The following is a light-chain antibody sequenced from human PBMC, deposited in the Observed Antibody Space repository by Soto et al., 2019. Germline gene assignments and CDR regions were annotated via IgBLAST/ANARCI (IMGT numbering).Light chain of an antibody. CDR2: GAS. V-gene: IGKV3-20*01. J-gene: IGKJ1*01. Sequence: EIVLTQSPGTVSLSPGERATLSCRASQSVRSSFLAWYQQKPGQAPRLLISGASSRSTGIPDRFSGRGSGTDFTLTISRLEPEDFAVYYCHHYGTSWTFGQGTKLEI. CDR1: QSVRSSF. CDR3: HHYGTSWT.